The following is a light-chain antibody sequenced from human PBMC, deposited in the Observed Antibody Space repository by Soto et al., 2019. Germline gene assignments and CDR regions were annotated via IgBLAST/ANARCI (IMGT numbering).Light chain of an antibody. V-gene: IGKV1-5*01. CDR1: QNINMW. CDR2: DAS. J-gene: IGKJ1*01. CDR3: QHYSLYSPWT. Sequence: DIQMTQSPSTLSASVGDRVTITCRASQNINMWLAWYQQKPGIAPKLLIYDASSLQSGVPSRFGGSGSGTDFTLTITSLLPDDCATYYCQHYSLYSPWTFGQGTKVEI.